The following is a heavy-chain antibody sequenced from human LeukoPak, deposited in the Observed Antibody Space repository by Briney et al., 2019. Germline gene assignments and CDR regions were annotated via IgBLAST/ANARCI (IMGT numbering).Heavy chain of an antibody. CDR2: LYSGGTT. CDR3: ARLRGTGTAWFDP. D-gene: IGHD1-7*01. J-gene: IGHJ5*02. CDR1: AFTVSSNY. V-gene: IGHV3-53*01. Sequence: GGSLRLSCAASAFTVSSNYMTWVRQAPGKGPEWVSVLYSGGTTYYPDSVKGRFTVSRDNSKNTLYLQMNSLRAEDTAVYYCARLRGTGTAWFDPWGQGTLVTVSS.